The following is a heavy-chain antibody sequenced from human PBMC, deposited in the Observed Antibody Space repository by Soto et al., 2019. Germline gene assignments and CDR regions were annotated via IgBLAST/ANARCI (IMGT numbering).Heavy chain of an antibody. Sequence: GGSLRLSCAASGFTFSSYSMNWVRQAPGKGLEWVSSISSSSSYIYYADSVKGRFTISRDNAKNSLYLQMNSLRAEDTAVYYCARDVGRYFDWLVDYWGQGTLGTGSS. V-gene: IGHV3-21*01. CDR3: ARDVGRYFDWLVDY. CDR1: GFTFSSYS. CDR2: ISSSSSYI. J-gene: IGHJ4*02. D-gene: IGHD3-9*01.